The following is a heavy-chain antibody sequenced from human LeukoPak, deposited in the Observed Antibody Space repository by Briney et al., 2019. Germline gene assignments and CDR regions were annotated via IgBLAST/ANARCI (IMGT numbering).Heavy chain of an antibody. CDR3: ARFSSIAAAFDY. D-gene: IGHD6-13*01. J-gene: IGHJ4*02. Sequence: PSETLSLTCTVSGGSISSYYWSWIRQPAGKGLEWIGRIYTSGTTHYNPSLKSRVTMSVDTSKNQFSLNLSSVTAADTAVYYCARFSSIAAAFDYWGLGTLVTVSS. V-gene: IGHV4-4*07. CDR2: IYTSGTT. CDR1: GGSISSYY.